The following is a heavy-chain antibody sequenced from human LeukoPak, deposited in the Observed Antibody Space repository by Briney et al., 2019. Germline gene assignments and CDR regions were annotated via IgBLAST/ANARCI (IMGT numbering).Heavy chain of an antibody. V-gene: IGHV4-34*01. CDR1: GGSFSGYY. CDR2: INHSGST. D-gene: IGHD6-13*01. CDR3: ARLRVSGWFDP. Sequence: PSETLSLTCAVYGGSFSGYYWSWIRQPPGKGLEWIGEINHSGSTNYNPSLKSRVTISVDTSKNQFSLKLSSVTAADTAVYYCARLRVSGWFDPWGQGTLVTVSS. J-gene: IGHJ5*02.